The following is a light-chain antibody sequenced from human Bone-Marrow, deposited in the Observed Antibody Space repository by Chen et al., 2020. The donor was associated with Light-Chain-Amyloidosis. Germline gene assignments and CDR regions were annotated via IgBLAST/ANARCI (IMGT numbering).Light chain of an antibody. CDR2: GSS. J-gene: IGKJ4*01. Sequence: EIVLTQSPGTLSLSPGEGANLSCRASQTISSNYLTWYQQKFGQAPRLLIYGSSSRATGIQDRFTGSGSGTDFTLTINRLEPEDFAMYYCQQYGTSPLTFGGGTKVEIK. CDR1: QTISSNY. V-gene: IGKV3-20*01. CDR3: QQYGTSPLT.